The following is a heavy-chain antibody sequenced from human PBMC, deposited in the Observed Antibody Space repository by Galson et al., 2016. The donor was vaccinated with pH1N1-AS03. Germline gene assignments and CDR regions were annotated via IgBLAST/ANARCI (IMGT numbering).Heavy chain of an antibody. J-gene: IGHJ4*02. V-gene: IGHV3-23*01. D-gene: IGHD6-19*01. CDR2: ISNHGAAT. CDR1: GFTFTSHV. CDR3: ARDEGVAVAPRAFDS. Sequence: SLRLSCAASGFTFTSHVMSWVRQAPGMGLEWVSSISNHGAATYYADSVKGRFTIFRDNSKNTLFLLMNSLRAEDTAVYYCARDEGVAVAPRAFDSWGQGTLVTVSS.